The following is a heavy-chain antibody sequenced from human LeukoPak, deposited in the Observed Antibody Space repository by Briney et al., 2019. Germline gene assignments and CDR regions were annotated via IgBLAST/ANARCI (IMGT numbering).Heavy chain of an antibody. J-gene: IGHJ4*02. V-gene: IGHV3-23*01. Sequence: GGSLRLSCAASGFTFSSYAMSWVRQAPGKGLEWVSAISGSGGSTYYADSVKGRFTISRDNSKNTLYLQMNGLRAEDTAVYYCAKGGYCSSTSCYTGFDYWGQGTLVTVSS. CDR2: ISGSGGST. CDR3: AKGGYCSSTSCYTGFDY. CDR1: GFTFSSYA. D-gene: IGHD2-2*02.